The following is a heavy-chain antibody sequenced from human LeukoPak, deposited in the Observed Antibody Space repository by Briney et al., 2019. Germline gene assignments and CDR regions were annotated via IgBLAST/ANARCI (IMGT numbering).Heavy chain of an antibody. J-gene: IGHJ4*02. D-gene: IGHD3-10*01. CDR3: VRETLIRGFMPDY. Sequence: PGGSLRLSCAASGFTFSNYWMHWVRQTPGKGLVWVSRVNTDGSATAYADSVKGRFTISRDNAKNTLYLQMNSLRAGDTAVYYCVRETLIRGFMPDYWGQGTLVTVSS. V-gene: IGHV3-74*01. CDR2: VNTDGSAT. CDR1: GFTFSNYW.